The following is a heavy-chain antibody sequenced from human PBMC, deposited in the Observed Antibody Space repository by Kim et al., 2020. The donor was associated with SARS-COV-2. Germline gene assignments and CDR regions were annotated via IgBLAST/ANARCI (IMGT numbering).Heavy chain of an antibody. D-gene: IGHD6-6*01. J-gene: IGHJ5*02. CDR3: AREWLRIAARGPWA. CDR1: GFTFSSYE. V-gene: IGHV3-48*03. CDR2: ISSSGSTI. Sequence: GGSLRLSCAASGFTFSSYEMNWVRQAPGKGLEWVSYISSSGSTIYYADSVKGRFTISRDNAKNSLYLKMNSLRAEDTAVYYCAREWLRIAARGPWAWGQGALVTVSS.